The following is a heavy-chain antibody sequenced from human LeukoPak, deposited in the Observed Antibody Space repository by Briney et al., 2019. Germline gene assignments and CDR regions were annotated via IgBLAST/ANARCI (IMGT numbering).Heavy chain of an antibody. CDR3: AKDFPITYYYDSSGYN. D-gene: IGHD3-22*01. CDR2: ISGSGGST. Sequence: GRSLRLSCAASGFTFSSYAMSWVRQAPGKGLEWVSAISGSGGSTYYADSVKGRFTISRDNSKNTLYLQMNSLRAEDTAVYYCAKDFPITYYYDSSGYNWGQGTLVTVSS. J-gene: IGHJ4*02. CDR1: GFTFSSYA. V-gene: IGHV3-23*01.